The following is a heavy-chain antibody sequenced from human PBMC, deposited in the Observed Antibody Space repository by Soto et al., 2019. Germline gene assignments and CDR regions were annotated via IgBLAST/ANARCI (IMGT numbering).Heavy chain of an antibody. Sequence: GGSLRLSCAASGFTFSSYGMHWVRQAPGKGLEWVAVIWYDGSNKYYADSVKGRFTISRDNSKNTLYLQMNSLRAEDTAVYYCARDVEYSSPLDYWGQGTLVTVSS. CDR3: ARDVEYSSPLDY. J-gene: IGHJ4*02. V-gene: IGHV3-33*01. CDR1: GFTFSSYG. CDR2: IWYDGSNK. D-gene: IGHD6-6*01.